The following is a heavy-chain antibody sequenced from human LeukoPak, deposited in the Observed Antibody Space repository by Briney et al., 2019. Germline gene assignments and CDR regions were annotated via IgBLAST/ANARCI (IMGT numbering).Heavy chain of an antibody. CDR3: PRASYRNDATHFDY. D-gene: IGHD4-11*01. CDR1: GYTFIDYY. CDR2: IDPNSGAA. J-gene: IGHJ4*02. V-gene: IGHV1-2*06. Sequence: ASVKVSCKASGYTFIDYYMHWVRQAPGQGLEWMGRIDPNSGAADYTQEFQGRVTMTRDTSINTVYMELSRLRSDDTAVYYCPRASYRNDATHFDYWGQGTLVTVSS.